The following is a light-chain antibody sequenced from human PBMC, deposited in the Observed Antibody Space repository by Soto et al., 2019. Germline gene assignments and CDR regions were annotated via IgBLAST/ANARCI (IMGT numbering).Light chain of an antibody. CDR1: QSVSSNY. CDR3: QQYGSSPST. J-gene: IGKJ1*01. V-gene: IGKV3-20*01. Sequence: EIVLTQSPGTLSLSPGERATLSCRASQSVSSNYITWYQQKPGQAPRRLIFGASSGATGIPDRFSGSGSGTDFTLTISRLEPEDFAVYYCQQYGSSPSTFGQGTKVDIK. CDR2: GAS.